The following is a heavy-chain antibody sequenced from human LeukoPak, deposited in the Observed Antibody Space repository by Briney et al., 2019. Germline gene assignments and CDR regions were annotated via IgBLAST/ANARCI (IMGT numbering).Heavy chain of an antibody. CDR3: VRGSGGYCSTTSCYKGYFDY. J-gene: IGHJ4*02. CDR2: IVSSGSYI. V-gene: IGHV3-21*01. Sequence: GGSLRLSCAASGFTFSSYSMNWVRQAPGKGLEWVSSIVSSGSYIYYADSVKGRFTISRDNAKNSLYLQMNSLRAEGTAVYYCVRGSGGYCSTTSCYKGYFDYWGQGTLVTVSS. CDR1: GFTFSSYS. D-gene: IGHD2-2*02.